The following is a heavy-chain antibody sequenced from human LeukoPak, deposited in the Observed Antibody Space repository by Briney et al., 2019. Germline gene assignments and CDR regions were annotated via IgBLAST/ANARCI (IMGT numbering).Heavy chain of an antibody. CDR2: IIPIFGTA. D-gene: IGHD3-22*01. J-gene: IGHJ6*02. CDR3: ASGLVVVITTSRYYYYGMDV. CDR1: GYTFTSYG. V-gene: IGHV1-69*13. Sequence: SVKVSCKASGYTFTSYGISWVRQAPGQGLEWMGGIIPIFGTANYAQKFQGRATITADESTSTAYMELSSLRSEDTAVYYCASGLVVVITTSRYYYYGMDVWGQGTTVTVSS.